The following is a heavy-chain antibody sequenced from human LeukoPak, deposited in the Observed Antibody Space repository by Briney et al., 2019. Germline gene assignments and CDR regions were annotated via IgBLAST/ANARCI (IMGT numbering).Heavy chain of an antibody. CDR2: IYCSGST. CDR3: ARVVSIKIFGVVIYHDAFYI. V-gene: IGHV4-30-4*01. CDR1: GGSISSGDYY. Sequence: SETLSLTCTVSGGSISSGDYYWSWIRQPPGKGLEWIGYIYCSGSTYYNPSLKSRVTISVDTSKNQFSLKLSSVTAADTAVYHCARVVSIKIFGVVIYHDAFYIWGQGTMVTVSS. D-gene: IGHD3-3*01. J-gene: IGHJ3*02.